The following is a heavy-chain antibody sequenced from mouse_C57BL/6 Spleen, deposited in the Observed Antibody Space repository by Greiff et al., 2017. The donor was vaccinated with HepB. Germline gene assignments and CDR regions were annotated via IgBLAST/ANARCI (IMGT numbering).Heavy chain of an antibody. CDR1: GYTFTSYW. CDR2: IHPNSGST. CDR3: ARGEYYDYDVY. Sequence: QVQLKQPGAEPVKPGASVKLSCKASGYTFTSYWMHWVKQRPGQGLEWIGMIHPNSGSTNYNEKFKSKATLTVDKSSSTAYMQLSSLTSEDSAVYYCARGEYYDYDVYWGQGTTLTVSS. V-gene: IGHV1-64*01. D-gene: IGHD2-4*01. J-gene: IGHJ2*01.